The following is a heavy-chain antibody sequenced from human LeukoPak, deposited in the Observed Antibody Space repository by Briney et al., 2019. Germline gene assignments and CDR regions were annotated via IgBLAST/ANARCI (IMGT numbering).Heavy chain of an antibody. V-gene: IGHV3-74*01. Sequence: PGGSLRLSCAASGFTFSNYWMHWVRQVPGKGLVWVSRINTGGSSTTYADSVKSRFTISRDNAKNTLYLQMNSLRAEDTAVYYCARSNHADDYWGQGTLVTVSS. CDR1: GFTFSNYW. CDR2: INTGGSST. J-gene: IGHJ4*02. CDR3: ARSNHADDY. D-gene: IGHD4-11*01.